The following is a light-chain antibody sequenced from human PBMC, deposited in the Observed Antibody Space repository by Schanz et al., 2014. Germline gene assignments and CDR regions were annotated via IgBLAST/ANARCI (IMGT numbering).Light chain of an antibody. CDR3: SAWDDSLSGPV. CDR2: SNN. Sequence: QSVLTQPPSVSGTPGQRVTISCSGSSSNIGTNTVNWYQQVPGTAPKLLIYSNNQRPSGVPDRFSGSKSGTSVSLAISGLRSEDEADYYCSAWDDSLSGPVFGGGTKLTVL. J-gene: IGLJ2*01. V-gene: IGLV1-44*01. CDR1: SSNIGTNT.